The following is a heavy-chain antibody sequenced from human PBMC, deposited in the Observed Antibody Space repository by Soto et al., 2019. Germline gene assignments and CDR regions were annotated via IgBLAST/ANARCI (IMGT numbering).Heavy chain of an antibody. V-gene: IGHV1-2*04. CDR2: INPNSGGT. CDR1: GYTFTGYY. Sequence: ASVKVSCKASGYTFTGYYMHWVRQAPGQGLEGMGWINPNSGGTNYAQKFQGWVTMTRDTSISTAYMELSRLRSDDTAVYYCARESAAGTYYYYGMDVWGQGTTVTVSS. CDR3: ARESAAGTYYYYGMDV. J-gene: IGHJ6*02. D-gene: IGHD6-13*01.